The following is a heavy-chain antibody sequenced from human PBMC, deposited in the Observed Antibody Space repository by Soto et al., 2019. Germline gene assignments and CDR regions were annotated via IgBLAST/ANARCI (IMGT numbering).Heavy chain of an antibody. CDR2: IGTAGDT. D-gene: IGHD6-19*01. J-gene: IGHJ6*02. CDR3: ARDLLAVAGNYGMDV. CDR1: GFTFSSYD. V-gene: IGHV3-13*01. Sequence: GGSLRLSCAASGFTFSSYDMHWVRQATGKGLEWVSAIGTAGDTYYPGSVKGRFTISRENAKNSLYLQMNSLRAEDTAVYYCARDLLAVAGNYGMDVWGQGTTVTVSS.